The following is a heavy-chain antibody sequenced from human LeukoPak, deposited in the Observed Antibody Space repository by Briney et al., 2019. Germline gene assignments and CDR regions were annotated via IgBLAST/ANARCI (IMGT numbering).Heavy chain of an antibody. V-gene: IGHV3-23*01. CDR3: AKDRSCTNDICHGDFDY. J-gene: IGHJ4*02. D-gene: IGHD2-8*01. CDR1: AFTFSSYA. Sequence: GGSLRLSCAASAFTFSSYAVSWVRQAPGKGLEWVSSISGSGGSTYSADSVKGRFTISRDNSKNTLYLQMNSLRAEDTALYYCAKDRSCTNDICHGDFDYWGQGTLVTVSS. CDR2: ISGSGGST.